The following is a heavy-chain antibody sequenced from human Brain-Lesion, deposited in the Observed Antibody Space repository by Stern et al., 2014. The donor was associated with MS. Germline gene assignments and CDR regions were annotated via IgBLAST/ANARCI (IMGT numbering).Heavy chain of an antibody. CDR1: GYIFTGYY. CDR2: VNPNTGGT. V-gene: IGHV1-2*02. J-gene: IGHJ6*02. Sequence: VQLEESGAEVKKPGASVKVSCKTSGYIFTGYYIHWVRQAPGHGLEWMAWVNPNTGGTKHAQKLQGRVTMSRDTSISTAYVELSSLTSDDTAVYYCARDQRGITIFGVVTDYYYLGMDVWGQGTTVTVSS. CDR3: ARDQRGITIFGVVTDYYYLGMDV. D-gene: IGHD3-3*01.